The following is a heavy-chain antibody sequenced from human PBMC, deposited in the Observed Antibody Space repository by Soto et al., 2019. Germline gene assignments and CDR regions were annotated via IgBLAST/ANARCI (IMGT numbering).Heavy chain of an antibody. CDR1: GFTFSSYA. J-gene: IGHJ6*03. CDR3: AKDICYCSGGSCYCYYYMDV. D-gene: IGHD2-15*01. CDR2: ISGSGGST. Sequence: EVQLLESGGGLVQPGGSLRLSCAASGFTFSSYAMSWVRQAPGKGLEWVSAISGSGGSTYYADSVKGRFTISRDNSKNTLYLHMNSLRAEDTAVYYCAKDICYCSGGSCYCYYYMDVWGKGTTVTVSS. V-gene: IGHV3-23*01.